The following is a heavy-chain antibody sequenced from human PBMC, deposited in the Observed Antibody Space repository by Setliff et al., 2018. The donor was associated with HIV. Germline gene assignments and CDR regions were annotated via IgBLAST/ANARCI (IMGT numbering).Heavy chain of an antibody. CDR2: IIPILGIA. V-gene: IGHV1-69*10. CDR3: ARDYYDSSGYYDDY. Sequence: ASVKVSCKASGGTFSSYAISWVRQAPGQGLEWMGGIIPILGIANYAQKFQGRVTITADKSTSTAYMELSSLRSEDTAVYYCARDYYDSSGYYDDYWGQGTLVTVSS. D-gene: IGHD3-22*01. J-gene: IGHJ4*02. CDR1: GGTFSSYA.